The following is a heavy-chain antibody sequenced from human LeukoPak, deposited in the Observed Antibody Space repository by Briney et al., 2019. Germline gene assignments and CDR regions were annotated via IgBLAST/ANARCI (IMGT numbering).Heavy chain of an antibody. V-gene: IGHV1-2*02. CDR3: ARVLVRGVIKDNWFDP. Sequence: ASVKVSCKASGYTFTGYYMHWVRQAPGQGLEWMGWINPNSGGTNYAQKFQGRVTMTRDTSISTAYMELSRLRSDDTAVYYCARVLVRGVIKDNWFDPWGQGTLVTVSS. CDR2: INPNSGGT. CDR1: GYTFTGYY. J-gene: IGHJ5*02. D-gene: IGHD3-10*01.